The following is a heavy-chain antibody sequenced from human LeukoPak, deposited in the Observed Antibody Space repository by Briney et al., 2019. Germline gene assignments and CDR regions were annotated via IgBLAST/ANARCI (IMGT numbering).Heavy chain of an antibody. CDR1: GFTFSSYW. CDR3: ARLRWITAAATGWFDP. V-gene: IGHV3-7*01. J-gene: IGHJ5*02. D-gene: IGHD6-13*01. CDR2: IKQDGSEK. Sequence: GGSLRLSCAASGFTFSSYWMSWVRQAPGKGLEWVANIKQDGSEKYYVDSVKGRFTISRDNAKNSLYLQMNSLRAEDTAVYYCARLRWITAAATGWFDPWGQGTLVTVSS.